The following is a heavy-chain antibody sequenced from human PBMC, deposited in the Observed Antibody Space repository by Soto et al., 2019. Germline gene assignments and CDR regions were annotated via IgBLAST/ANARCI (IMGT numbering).Heavy chain of an antibody. CDR1: GFTVSSYA. V-gene: IGHV3-30-3*01. CDR3: ARDREGGLRVISRYLDY. CDR2: ISDDGSNK. D-gene: IGHD6-13*01. Sequence: QVQLVESGGGVVQPGRSLRLSCAASGFTVSSYAMHWVRQAPGKGLEWVAVISDDGSNKYYADSVKGRFTISRDNSKNTRYLQMNSLRAEDTAVFYCARDREGGLRVISRYLDYWGRGTLVTIST. J-gene: IGHJ4*02.